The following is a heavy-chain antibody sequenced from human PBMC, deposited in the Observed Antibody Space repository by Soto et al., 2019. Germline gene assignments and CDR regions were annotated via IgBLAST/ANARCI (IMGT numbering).Heavy chain of an antibody. Sequence: EVQLVESGGGLVQPGGSLRLSCEVSGFTFSIHAMNWVRQAPGKGLEWVAYIHGTRSIIYYADSVKGRFTISRDNAMNSLFLQMDSLRDEDTAVYYCARDARNADYDYWGQGTLVTVSS. D-gene: IGHD3-16*01. CDR3: ARDARNADYDY. J-gene: IGHJ4*02. V-gene: IGHV3-48*02. CDR2: IHGTRSII. CDR1: GFTFSIHA.